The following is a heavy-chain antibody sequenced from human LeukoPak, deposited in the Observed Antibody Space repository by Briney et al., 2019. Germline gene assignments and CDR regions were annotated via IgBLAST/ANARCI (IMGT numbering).Heavy chain of an antibody. CDR1: GYTFSNYY. CDR3: ARVRDGYNDAYDI. Sequence: ASVKVCCKASGYTFSNYYIHWVRQAPGQGLEWMGIIGGSTNYAQKFQGRVTMTRDTSTSTVYMELSSLRSEDTAVYYCARVRDGYNDAYDIWGQGTMVTVHS. CDR2: IGGST. V-gene: IGHV1-46*01. J-gene: IGHJ3*02. D-gene: IGHD5-24*01.